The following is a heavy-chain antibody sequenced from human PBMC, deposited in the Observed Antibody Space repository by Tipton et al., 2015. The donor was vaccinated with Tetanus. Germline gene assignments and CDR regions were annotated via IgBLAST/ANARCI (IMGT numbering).Heavy chain of an antibody. D-gene: IGHD3-16*02. Sequence: AASGFTFSSYAMSWVRQAPGKGLEWVSAISGSGGSTYYADSVKGRFTISRDNSKNTLYLQMNSLRAEDTAVYYCANTPRVMRDYVWGSYLWDYWGQGTLVTVPS. J-gene: IGHJ4*02. CDR3: ANTPRVMRDYVWGSYLWDY. CDR2: ISGSGGST. V-gene: IGHV3-23*01. CDR1: GFTFSSYA.